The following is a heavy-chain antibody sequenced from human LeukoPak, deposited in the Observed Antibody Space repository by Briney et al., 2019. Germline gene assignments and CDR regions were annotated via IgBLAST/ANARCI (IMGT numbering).Heavy chain of an antibody. V-gene: IGHV1-24*01. CDR2: FDPEDGET. Sequence: ASVKVSCKASGYTFTSYYMHWVRQAPGKGLEWMGGFDPEDGETIYAQKFQGRVTMTEDTSTDTAYMELSSLRSEDTAVYYCATSRIAAAPTKVPFDYWGQGTLVTVSS. CDR3: ATSRIAAAPTKVPFDY. CDR1: GYTFTSYY. J-gene: IGHJ4*02. D-gene: IGHD6-13*01.